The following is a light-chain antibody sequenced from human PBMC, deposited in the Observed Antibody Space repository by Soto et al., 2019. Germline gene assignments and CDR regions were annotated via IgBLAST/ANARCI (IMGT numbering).Light chain of an antibody. V-gene: IGKV1-9*01. J-gene: IGKJ5*01. CDR2: AAS. CDR1: QGISSY. CDR3: QQLISYPIT. Sequence: IPLTQSPSSLSASVGDRVTITCRASQGISSYLAWYQQKPGKAPKLLIYAASTLQSGVPSRFSGSGSGTDFTLTISSLQPEDFATYYCQQLISYPITFGQGTRLEVK.